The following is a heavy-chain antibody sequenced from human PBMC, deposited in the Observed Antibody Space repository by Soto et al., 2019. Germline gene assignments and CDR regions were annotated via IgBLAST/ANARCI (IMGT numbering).Heavy chain of an antibody. Sequence: ASVKVSCKASGYTFTSYDINWLRQATGQGLEWMGWMNPNSGNTGYAQKFQGRVTMTRNTSISTAYMELSSLRSEDTAVYYCARGSKGSSWYAYWFDPWGQGTLVTVSS. V-gene: IGHV1-8*01. D-gene: IGHD6-13*01. CDR2: MNPNSGNT. CDR1: GYTFTSYD. J-gene: IGHJ5*02. CDR3: ARGSKGSSWYAYWFDP.